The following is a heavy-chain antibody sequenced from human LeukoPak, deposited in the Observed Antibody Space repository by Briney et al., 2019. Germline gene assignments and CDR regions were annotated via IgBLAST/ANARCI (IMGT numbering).Heavy chain of an antibody. V-gene: IGHV1-69*04. CDR1: GGTFSSYA. Sequence: SVKVSCKASGGTFSSYAISWVRQAPGQGLEWMGRIIPILGIANYAKKFQGRVTITADNSTSTAYMELSSLRSEDTAVYYCAGRYCSGGSCFDAFDIWGQGTMVTVSS. CDR3: AGRYCSGGSCFDAFDI. J-gene: IGHJ3*02. CDR2: IIPILGIA. D-gene: IGHD2-15*01.